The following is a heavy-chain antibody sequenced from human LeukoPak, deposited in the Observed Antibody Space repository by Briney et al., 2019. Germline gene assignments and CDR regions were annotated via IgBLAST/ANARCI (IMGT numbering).Heavy chain of an antibody. V-gene: IGHV3-21*01. Sequence: PGGSLRLSWAASGFTFSTYSMNWVRQAPGKGLEWVSSISSTSNYIYYANSVKGRFTTSRDNAKKSLYLQMNSLRAEDTAVYYCARDEGYFQHWGQGTLVTVSS. CDR3: ARDEGYFQH. CDR1: GFTFSTYS. J-gene: IGHJ1*01. CDR2: ISSTSNYI.